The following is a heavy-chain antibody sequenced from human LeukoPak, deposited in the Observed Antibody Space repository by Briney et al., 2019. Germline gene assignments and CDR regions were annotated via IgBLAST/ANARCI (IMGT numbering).Heavy chain of an antibody. D-gene: IGHD6-6*01. Sequence: SETLSLTCTVSGDSISTYYWSWIRQPPGKGLEWIGNVYYIGTTSYNSSLKSRVTISIDTSKNQFSLEVTSVTAADTAVYYCAKNTSSSPWFDPWGQGTLVTVSS. J-gene: IGHJ5*02. CDR3: AKNTSSSPWFDP. CDR2: VYYIGTT. V-gene: IGHV4-59*01. CDR1: GDSISTYY.